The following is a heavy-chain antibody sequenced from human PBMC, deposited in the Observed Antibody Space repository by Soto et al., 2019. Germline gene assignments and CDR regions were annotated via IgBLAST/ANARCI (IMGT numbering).Heavy chain of an antibody. CDR1: GFTVSNNY. Sequence: PGGSLRLSCAASGFTVSNNYMSWVRQAPGKGLEWVSVVYSGGSTYYADSVKGRFTISRDNSKNTVYLQMNSLRAEDTAVYYCARDLVLTGYSDYYYYGMDVWGQGTTVTVS. CDR3: ARDLVLTGYSDYYYYGMDV. D-gene: IGHD3-9*01. CDR2: VYSGGST. V-gene: IGHV3-53*01. J-gene: IGHJ6*02.